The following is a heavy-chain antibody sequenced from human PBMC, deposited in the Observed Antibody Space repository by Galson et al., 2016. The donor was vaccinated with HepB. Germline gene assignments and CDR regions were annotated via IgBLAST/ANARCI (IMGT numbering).Heavy chain of an antibody. V-gene: IGHV3-74*01. CDR1: GYTFGGSW. D-gene: IGHD3-10*01. J-gene: IGHJ4*02. CDR3: VRDWFGDHT. Sequence: SLRLSCAGSGYTFGGSWMQWVRQAPGKGPVWVAHIGNDGTRTTYADSGRGRFTIFRDNARNTLYLQMNSLRVDDTAVYYCVRDWFGDHTWGQGALVTVSA. CDR2: IGNDGTRT.